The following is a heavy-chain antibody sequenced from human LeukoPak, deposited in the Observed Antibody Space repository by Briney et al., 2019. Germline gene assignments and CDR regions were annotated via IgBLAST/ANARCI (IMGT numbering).Heavy chain of an antibody. D-gene: IGHD3-22*01. CDR2: ISSSSSYI. CDR1: GFTFSSYS. CDR3: ARSQGDYYDSSGYYYPDAFDI. J-gene: IGHJ3*02. Sequence: KPGGSLRLSCAASGFTFSSYSMNWVRQAPGKGLEWVSSISSSSSYIYYADSVKGRFTISRDNAKNSLYLQMNSLRAEDTAVYYCARSQGDYYDSSGYYYPDAFDIWGQGTMVTVSS. V-gene: IGHV3-21*01.